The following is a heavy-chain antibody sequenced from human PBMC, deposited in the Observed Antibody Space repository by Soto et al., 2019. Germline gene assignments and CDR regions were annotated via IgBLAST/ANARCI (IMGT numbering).Heavy chain of an antibody. D-gene: IGHD3-22*01. CDR3: AREGDYYDSSGANFDY. V-gene: IGHV4-30-4*01. Sequence: QVQLQESGPGLVKPSQTLSLTCTVSGGSISSGDYYWSWIHQPPGKGLEWIGYIYYSGSTYYNPSLKSRVTISVDTSKNQFSLKLSSVTAADTAVYYCAREGDYYDSSGANFDYWGQGTLVTVSS. CDR2: IYYSGST. CDR1: GGSISSGDYY. J-gene: IGHJ4*02.